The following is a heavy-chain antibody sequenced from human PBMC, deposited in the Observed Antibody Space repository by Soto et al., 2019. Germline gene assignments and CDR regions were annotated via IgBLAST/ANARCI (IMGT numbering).Heavy chain of an antibody. J-gene: IGHJ3*02. CDR2: IYPGDSDT. V-gene: IGHV5-51*01. D-gene: IGHD6-19*01. CDR3: ARSRFPGIAVAGDIHDAFDI. Sequence: PGESLKISCKGSGYSFTSYWIGWVRQMPGKGLEWMGIIYPGDSDTRYSPSFQGQVTISADKSISTAYLQWSSLKASDTAMYYCARSRFPGIAVAGDIHDAFDIWGQGTLVTVSS. CDR1: GYSFTSYW.